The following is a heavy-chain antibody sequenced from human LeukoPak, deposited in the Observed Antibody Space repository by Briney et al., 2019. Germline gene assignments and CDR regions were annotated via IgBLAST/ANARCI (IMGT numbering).Heavy chain of an antibody. CDR2: IWYGGSNK. CDR3: AKAGHYGSGSYYSDY. Sequence: PGGSLRLSCAASGFTFSSYGMHWVRQAPGRGLEWVAVIWYGGSNKYYADSVKGRFTISRDNSKNTLYLQMSSLRAGDTAVYYCAKAGHYGSGSYYSDYWGRGTLVTVSP. D-gene: IGHD3-10*01. J-gene: IGHJ4*02. V-gene: IGHV3-33*06. CDR1: GFTFSSYG.